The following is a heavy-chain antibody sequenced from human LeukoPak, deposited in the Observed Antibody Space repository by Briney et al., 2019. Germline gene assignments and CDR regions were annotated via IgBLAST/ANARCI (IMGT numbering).Heavy chain of an antibody. CDR2: IRYDGSNK. CDR1: GFTFSSYG. J-gene: IGHJ4*02. Sequence: GGSLRLSCAASGFTFSSYGMHWVRQAPGKGLEWVAFIRYDGSNKYYADSVKGRFTISRDNSKNTPYLQMNSLRAEDTAVYYCAKDRALRYFDPSPDFDYWGQGTLVTVSS. V-gene: IGHV3-30*02. CDR3: AKDRALRYFDPSPDFDY. D-gene: IGHD3-9*01.